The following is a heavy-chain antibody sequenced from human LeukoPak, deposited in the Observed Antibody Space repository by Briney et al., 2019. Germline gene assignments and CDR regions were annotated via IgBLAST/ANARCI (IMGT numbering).Heavy chain of an antibody. Sequence: GGSLRLSCSASGFTFTSYAMSWVRQAPGKGLEWVSAMSDSGSSTYYADSVKGRFTISRDNSKNTLYLQMNSLRVEDTAVYYCAKDASSSGSATFPDYWGQGTLVTVSS. CDR1: GFTFTSYA. J-gene: IGHJ4*02. CDR3: AKDASSSGSATFPDY. D-gene: IGHD3-10*01. V-gene: IGHV3-23*01. CDR2: MSDSGSST.